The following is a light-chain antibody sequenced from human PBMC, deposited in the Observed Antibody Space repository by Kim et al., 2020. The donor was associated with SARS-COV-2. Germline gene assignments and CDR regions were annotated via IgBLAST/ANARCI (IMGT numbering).Light chain of an antibody. CDR1: QSVSNSR. J-gene: IGKJ4*01. Sequence: EIVLTQSPGTLSLSPGERATLSCRASQSVSNSRLAWYQQKPGQPPRLLIFGASSRATGIPDRFSGGGSGTDFTLTISRLEPEDFAVYYCQHYVNSPLNFGGGTKVDIK. V-gene: IGKV3-20*01. CDR3: QHYVNSPLN. CDR2: GAS.